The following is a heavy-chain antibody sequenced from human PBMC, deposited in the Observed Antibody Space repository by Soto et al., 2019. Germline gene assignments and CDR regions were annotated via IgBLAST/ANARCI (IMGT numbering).Heavy chain of an antibody. CDR3: VRGAVGGLLDP. CDR2: ISPGSRYP. V-gene: IGHV3-11*06. Sequence: PGGSLRLSCAGSGFTFGDSYMSWIRQAPGKGLEWLSYISPGSRYPAYADSVKGRFTISRDNAKRSLYLQMMSLTAEDTAIYYCVRGAVGGLLDPWGQGCIGTVSS. J-gene: IGHJ5*02. CDR1: GFTFGDSY. D-gene: IGHD3-3*01.